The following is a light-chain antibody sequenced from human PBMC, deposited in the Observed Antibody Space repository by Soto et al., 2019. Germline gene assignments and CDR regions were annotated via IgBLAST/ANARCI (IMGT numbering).Light chain of an antibody. Sequence: DIQMTQSPSSVSASVGDRVTITCRASQGIGSWLAWYQQEPGKAPKLLIYTASSLQSGVPSRFSGSGFGTDFTLPISSLQPEDFATYYCQHVNSYPLSFGGGTKVEIK. CDR2: TAS. V-gene: IGKV1-12*01. J-gene: IGKJ4*01. CDR1: QGIGSW. CDR3: QHVNSYPLS.